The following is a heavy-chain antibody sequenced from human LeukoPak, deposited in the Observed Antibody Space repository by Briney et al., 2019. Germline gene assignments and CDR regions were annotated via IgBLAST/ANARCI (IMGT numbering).Heavy chain of an antibody. CDR2: IFYSGST. D-gene: IGHD3-3*01. CDR3: ARESFGTDNYYYMDV. Sequence: PSETLSLTCTVSGGSISTSNYYWGWIRQPPGKGLEWIGNIFYSGSTYYSPSLRSRVTISVDTSKNQVSLKLSSVTAADTAVYYCARESFGTDNYYYMDVWGKGTTVTVSS. J-gene: IGHJ6*03. V-gene: IGHV4-39*07. CDR1: GGSISTSNYY.